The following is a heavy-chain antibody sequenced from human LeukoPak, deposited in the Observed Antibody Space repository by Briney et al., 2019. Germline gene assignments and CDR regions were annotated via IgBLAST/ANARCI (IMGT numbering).Heavy chain of an antibody. D-gene: IGHD6-19*01. Sequence: GGSLRLSCAASGFTFSSYGMHWVRQAPGKGLEWVAAISYDGNNKYYADSVKGRPTISRDNSKNTLYVQMNSLRAEDTAVYYCAKDGVEQWLAYYFDYWGQGTLVTVSS. CDR2: ISYDGNNK. CDR1: GFTFSSYG. J-gene: IGHJ4*02. V-gene: IGHV3-30*18. CDR3: AKDGVEQWLAYYFDY.